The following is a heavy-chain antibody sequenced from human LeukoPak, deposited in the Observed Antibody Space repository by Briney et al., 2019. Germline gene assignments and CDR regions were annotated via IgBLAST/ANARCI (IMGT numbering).Heavy chain of an antibody. Sequence: PGGSLRLSCAASGFTFSSYSMNWVRQAPGKGLEWVSSISSSSSYIYYADSVKGRFTISRDNAKNPLYLQMNSLRAEDTAVYYCARAGYSSSWYAESTEYYFDYWGQGTLVTVSS. D-gene: IGHD6-13*01. CDR3: ARAGYSSSWYAESTEYYFDY. CDR1: GFTFSSYS. J-gene: IGHJ4*02. V-gene: IGHV3-21*01. CDR2: ISSSSSYI.